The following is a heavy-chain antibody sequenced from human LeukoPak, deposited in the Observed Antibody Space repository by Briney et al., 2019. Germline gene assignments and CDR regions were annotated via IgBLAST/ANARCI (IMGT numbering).Heavy chain of an antibody. V-gene: IGHV3-23*01. CDR3: AKGPRYGPFDY. CDR1: GFTFSSYG. CDR2: ISGSGGST. J-gene: IGHJ4*02. Sequence: PGGSLRLSCAASGFTFSSYGMHWVRQAPGKGLEWVSAISGSGGSTYYADSVKGRFTISRDNSKDTLYLQMNSLRAEDTAVYYCAKGPRYGPFDYWGQGTLVTVSS. D-gene: IGHD4-17*01.